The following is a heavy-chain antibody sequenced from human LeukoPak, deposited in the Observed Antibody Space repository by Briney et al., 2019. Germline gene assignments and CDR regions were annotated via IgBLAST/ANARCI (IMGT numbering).Heavy chain of an antibody. CDR3: GRVSSPWSPRDAFDI. Sequence: SQTLSLTCAISGGSVSSNSATWNWIRQSPSRGLEWLGRTYYKSKWYNDYAVSVKSRITINSDTSKNQFSLQLNSVTPEDTAVYYCGRVSSPWSPRDAFDIWGQGTMVTVSP. V-gene: IGHV6-1*01. D-gene: IGHD1-26*01. CDR1: GGSVSSNSAT. CDR2: TYYKSKWYN. J-gene: IGHJ3*02.